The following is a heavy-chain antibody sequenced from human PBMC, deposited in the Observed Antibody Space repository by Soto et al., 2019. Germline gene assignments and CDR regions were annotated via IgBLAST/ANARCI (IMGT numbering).Heavy chain of an antibody. CDR2: IYWDDDK. Sequence: QITLNESGPPVVRPTETLTLTCRFSGFSLTTSGVGVGWIRQSPGKAPEWLAVIYWDDDKRYSASLKSRLTITKDTSKNQVFLTVSDLDPTDTATYYCAHRVLRTVFGLVTTTAIYFDFWGQGTPVAVSS. V-gene: IGHV2-5*02. CDR3: AHRVLRTVFGLVTTTAIYFDF. D-gene: IGHD3-3*01. CDR1: GFSLTTSGVG. J-gene: IGHJ4*02.